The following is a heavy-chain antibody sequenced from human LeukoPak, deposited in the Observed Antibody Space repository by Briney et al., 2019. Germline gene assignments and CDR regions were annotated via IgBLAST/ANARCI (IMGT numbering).Heavy chain of an antibody. J-gene: IGHJ4*02. V-gene: IGHV1-8*01. Sequence: GASVKVSCKASGYTFTSYDINWVRQATGQGLEWMGWMNPNSGNTGYAQKFQGRVTMTRNTSISTAYMELSSLRSEDTAVYYCARGVKVRGVTTYYFDYWGQGTLVTVSS. CDR2: MNPNSGNT. CDR3: ARGVKVRGVTTYYFDY. D-gene: IGHD3-10*01. CDR1: GYTFTSYD.